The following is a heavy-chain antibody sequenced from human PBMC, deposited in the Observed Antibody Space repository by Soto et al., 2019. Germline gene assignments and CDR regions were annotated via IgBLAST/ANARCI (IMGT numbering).Heavy chain of an antibody. CDR3: ARGQYSSTWYFSYGMDV. CDR2: TYYRSKWYN. V-gene: IGHV6-1*01. CDR1: GDSVSSTSAA. D-gene: IGHD6-13*01. J-gene: IGHJ6*02. Sequence: SQTLSLTCAISGDSVSSTSAAWNLIRQSPLSGLEWLGRTYYRSKWYNDYAVSVKSRITINPDTSKNQFSLQLNSVTPEDTAVYYCARGQYSSTWYFSYGMDVWGQGTTVTVSS.